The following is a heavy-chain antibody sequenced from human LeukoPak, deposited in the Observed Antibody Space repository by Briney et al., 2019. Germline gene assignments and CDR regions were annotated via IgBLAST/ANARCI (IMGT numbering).Heavy chain of an antibody. Sequence: SGGSLRLSCAASGFTFSSYAMSWVRQTPGKGLEWVSAISGSGGSTYYADSVKGRFTISRDNSKNTLYLQMNSLRAEDTAVYYCAKDRREVTAISADYWGQGTLVTVSS. CDR2: ISGSGGST. D-gene: IGHD2-21*02. CDR3: AKDRREVTAISADY. J-gene: IGHJ4*02. CDR1: GFTFSSYA. V-gene: IGHV3-23*01.